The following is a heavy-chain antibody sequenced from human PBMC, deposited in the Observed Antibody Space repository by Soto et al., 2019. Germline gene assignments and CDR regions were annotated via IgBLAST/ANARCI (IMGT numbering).Heavy chain of an antibody. CDR1: GGSISISSYY. D-gene: IGHD3-9*01. CDR3: ACRVLRYFDWTLDY. V-gene: IGHV4-39*01. CDR2: IYYSGST. J-gene: IGHJ4*02. Sequence: SETLSLTCTVSGGSISISSYYWGWTRQPPGKGLEWIGSIYYSGSTYYNPSLKSRVTISVDTSKNQFSLKLSSVTAADTAVYYCACRVLRYFDWTLDYWGQGTLVTVS.